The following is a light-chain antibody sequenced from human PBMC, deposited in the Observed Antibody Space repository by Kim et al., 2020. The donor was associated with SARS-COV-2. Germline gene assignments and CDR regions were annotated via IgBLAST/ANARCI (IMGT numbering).Light chain of an antibody. V-gene: IGLV3-21*04. Sequence: SYELTQPPSASVAPGKTATITCGGDNIGSKNVHWYQQKPGQAPILVIYYDVDRPSGNPERFSGSKSANTATLTINRAEAGDEADYYCQVWDGSRAVFGGGTQLTVL. CDR3: QVWDGSRAV. CDR2: YDV. CDR1: NIGSKN. J-gene: IGLJ7*01.